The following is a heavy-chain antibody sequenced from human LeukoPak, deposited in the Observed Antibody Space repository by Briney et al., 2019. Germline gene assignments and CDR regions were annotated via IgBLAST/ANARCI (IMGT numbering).Heavy chain of an antibody. Sequence: ASVKVSCKASGYTFTGYYMHWVRQAPGQGLEWMGWINPNSGGTNYAQKFQGRVTMTRDTSISTAYMELSRLRSDDTAVYYCARDTGSVVVPGGMDVWAKGPRSPSP. J-gene: IGHJ6*02. CDR2: INPNSGGT. CDR3: ARDTGSVVVPGGMDV. V-gene: IGHV1-2*02. D-gene: IGHD2-2*01. CDR1: GYTFTGYY.